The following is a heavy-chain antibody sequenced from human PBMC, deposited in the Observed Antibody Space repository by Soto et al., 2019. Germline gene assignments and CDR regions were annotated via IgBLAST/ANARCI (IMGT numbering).Heavy chain of an antibody. CDR1: GGSISSGGYY. Sequence: SETLSLTCTVSGGSISSGGYYWSWIRQHPGKGLDWIGYIYYSGITYYNPSLKSRVTISVDTSKNQFSLKLSSVTAAAKAVYYRARQGPLIYNWNYNSFDYWGQATLVTVSS. CDR2: IYYSGIT. CDR3: ARQGPLIYNWNYNSFDY. D-gene: IGHD1-7*01. V-gene: IGHV4-31*03. J-gene: IGHJ4*02.